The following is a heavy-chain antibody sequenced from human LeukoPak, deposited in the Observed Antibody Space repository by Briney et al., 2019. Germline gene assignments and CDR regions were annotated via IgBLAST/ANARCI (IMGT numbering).Heavy chain of an antibody. J-gene: IGHJ4*02. D-gene: IGHD1-26*01. CDR3: ARDIVGALPLDY. CDR1: GFTFSSYA. Sequence: PGGSLRLSCAASGFTFSSYAMHWVRQAPGKGLEWVAVISYDGSNKYYADSVKGRFTISRDNSKNTLYLQMNSLRAEDTAVYYCARDIVGALPLDYWGQGTLVTVSS. CDR2: ISYDGSNK. V-gene: IGHV3-30*04.